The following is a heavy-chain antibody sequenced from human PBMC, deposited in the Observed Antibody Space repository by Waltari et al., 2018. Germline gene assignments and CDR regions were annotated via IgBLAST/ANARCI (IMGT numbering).Heavy chain of an antibody. J-gene: IGHJ6*04. CDR1: EFTFSSYR. CDR2: ISSSSTTI. Sequence: EVQLVESGGGLVQPGGSLRLSCAASEFTFSSYRMNWVSQAPGKGLECVSDISSSSTTIYYADSVKGRFTISRDNAKNSLYLQMNSLRDEDTAVYYCARENYYGSGTYPMDVWGKGTTVTVSS. D-gene: IGHD3-10*01. V-gene: IGHV3-48*02. CDR3: ARENYYGSGTYPMDV.